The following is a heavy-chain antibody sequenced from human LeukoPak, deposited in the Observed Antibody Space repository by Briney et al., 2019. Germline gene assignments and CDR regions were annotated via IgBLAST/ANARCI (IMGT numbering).Heavy chain of an antibody. D-gene: IGHD1-26*01. V-gene: IGHV3-23*01. CDR2: VSSSGYST. Sequence: GGSLRLSCAVSGFTFTNYAMSWVRQAPGKGLEWVSAVSSSGYSTYYADSVKGRFTLSRDNSKITLYLQMNSLRAEDTAVYYCVWEPYARLDYWGQGTLVTVSS. CDR1: GFTFTNYA. CDR3: VWEPYARLDY. J-gene: IGHJ4*02.